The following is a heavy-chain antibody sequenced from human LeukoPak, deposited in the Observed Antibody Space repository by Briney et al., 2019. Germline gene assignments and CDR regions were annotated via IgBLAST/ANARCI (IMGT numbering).Heavy chain of an antibody. CDR3: ARDFGAAAGGDY. V-gene: IGHV3-48*03. CDR1: GFTFSSYE. J-gene: IGHJ4*02. Sequence: GGSLRLSCAASGFTFSSYEMNWVREAPGMGLEWVSYISSSGSTIYYADSVKGRFTISRDNAKNSLYLQMNSLRAEDTAVYYCARDFGAAAGGDYWGQGTLVTVSS. D-gene: IGHD6-13*01. CDR2: ISSSGSTI.